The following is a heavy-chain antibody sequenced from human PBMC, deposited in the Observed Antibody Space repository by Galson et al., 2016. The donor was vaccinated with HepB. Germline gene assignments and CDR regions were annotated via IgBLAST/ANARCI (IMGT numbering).Heavy chain of an antibody. J-gene: IGHJ4*02. D-gene: IGHD3-22*01. CDR1: GGSISRNY. CDR3: AGGDYGYYGATPRFDY. CDR2: IYYYNSEST. Sequence: SETLSLTCTVSGGSISRNYYWSWIRQPPGKGLEWLGYIYYYNSESTNYNPSVKSRVTISLDTSKNQLSLKLNAVTGADTAVYYCAGGDYGYYGATPRFDYWGQGTLVTVSS. V-gene: IGHV4-59*01.